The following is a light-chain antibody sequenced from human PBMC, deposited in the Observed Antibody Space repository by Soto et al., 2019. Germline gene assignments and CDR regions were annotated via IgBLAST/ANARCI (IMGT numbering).Light chain of an antibody. J-gene: IGLJ1*01. CDR3: ASWDDNLNGYV. Sequence: QSVLTQPPSASGTPGQTITMSCSGGSSNIGRRAVNWYQQFPGAAPKLLIYGNDQRPLGVPGRFSGSKSGTSASLAISGLQSDDEADYYCASWDDNLNGYVFGAGTKLTVL. CDR1: SSNIGRRA. CDR2: GND. V-gene: IGLV1-44*01.